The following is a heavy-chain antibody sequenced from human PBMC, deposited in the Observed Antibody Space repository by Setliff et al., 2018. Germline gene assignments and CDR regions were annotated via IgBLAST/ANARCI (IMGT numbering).Heavy chain of an antibody. J-gene: IGHJ4*02. D-gene: IGHD1-26*01. CDR1: GGSISSSSYY. CDR2: IYYSGST. V-gene: IGHV4-39*07. CDR3: TKGRVGLAARAGY. Sequence: PSETLSLTCTVSGGSISSSSYYWGWVRQPPGKGLEWIGSIYYSGSTEYNPSLGSRVTISVDTSRNQFSLQLSSVTSADTAIYYCTKGRVGLAARAGYWGQGTLVTVSS.